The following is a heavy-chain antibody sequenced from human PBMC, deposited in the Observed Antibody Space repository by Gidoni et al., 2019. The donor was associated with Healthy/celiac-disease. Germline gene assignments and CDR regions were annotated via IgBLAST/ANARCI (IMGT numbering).Heavy chain of an antibody. CDR2: IYYSGST. Sequence: LEWIGYIYYSGSTYYNPSLKSRVTISVDTSKNQFSLKLSSVTAADTAVYYCARYGDYGNGFDYWGQGTLVTVSS. CDR3: ARYGDYGNGFDY. D-gene: IGHD4-17*01. V-gene: IGHV4-30-4*01. J-gene: IGHJ4*02.